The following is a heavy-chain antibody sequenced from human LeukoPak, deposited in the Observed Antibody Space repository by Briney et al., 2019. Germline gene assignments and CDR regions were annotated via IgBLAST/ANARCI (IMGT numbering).Heavy chain of an antibody. CDR1: GGSISSGDYY. Sequence: SQTLSLTCTVSGGSISSGDYYWSWIRQPPGKGLEWLGYIYYSGSTYYNPSLKSRVTISVDTSKNQFSLKLSSVTAADTAVYYCAREYITYYYGSGSYYSTNNWFDPWGQGTLVTVSS. J-gene: IGHJ5*02. D-gene: IGHD3-10*01. CDR3: AREYITYYYGSGSYYSTNNWFDP. V-gene: IGHV4-30-4*01. CDR2: IYYSGST.